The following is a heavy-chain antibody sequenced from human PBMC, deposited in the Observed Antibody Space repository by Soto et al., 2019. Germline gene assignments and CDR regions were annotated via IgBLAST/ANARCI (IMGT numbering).Heavy chain of an antibody. V-gene: IGHV4-59*01. CDR1: GGSISSYY. J-gene: IGHJ4*02. Sequence: QVQLQESGPGLVKPSETLSLTCTVSGGSISSYYWSWIRQPPGKGLEWIGYIYYSGSTNYNPSLKSRVTISVDTSKNQFSLKLSSVTAADTAMYYCARGTANLDYWGQGTLVTVSS. CDR2: IYYSGST. CDR3: ARGTANLDY. D-gene: IGHD2-21*02.